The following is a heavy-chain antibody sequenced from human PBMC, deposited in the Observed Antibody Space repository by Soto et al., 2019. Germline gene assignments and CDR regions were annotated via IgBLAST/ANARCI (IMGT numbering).Heavy chain of an antibody. J-gene: IGHJ5*02. CDR1: GGTFSSYT. D-gene: IGHD3-16*02. Sequence: ASVKVSCKASGGTFSSYTISWVRQAPGQGLEWMGRIIPILGIANYAQKFQGRVTITADKSTSTAYMELSSLRSEDTAVYYCARDSPYDYIWGSYRPPTPWFDPWGQGTLVTVSS. V-gene: IGHV1-69*04. CDR3: ARDSPYDYIWGSYRPPTPWFDP. CDR2: IIPILGIA.